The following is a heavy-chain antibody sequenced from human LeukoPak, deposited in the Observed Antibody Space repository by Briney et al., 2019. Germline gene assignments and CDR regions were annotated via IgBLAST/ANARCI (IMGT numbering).Heavy chain of an antibody. Sequence: SETLSLTCTVSGGSISSYYWSWIRQPPGKGLEWIGFIYYSGYTKYNPSLKSRVTISVDTSKNQFSLKLTSVTTADTAVYYCARDRSPEYNWFDPWGQGTLVTVSS. CDR2: IYYSGYT. J-gene: IGHJ5*02. V-gene: IGHV4-59*01. CDR1: GGSISSYY. CDR3: ARDRSPEYNWFDP. D-gene: IGHD1-14*01.